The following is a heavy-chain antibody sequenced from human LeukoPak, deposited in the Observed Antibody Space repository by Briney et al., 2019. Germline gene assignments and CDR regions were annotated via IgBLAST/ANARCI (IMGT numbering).Heavy chain of an antibody. Sequence: ASETLSLTCADSGGSISSGNWWSWVRQPPGKGLEWIGEIYHSGSTNYNPSLKSRVTISVDKSKNQFSLKLSSVTAADTAVYYCARADSYCSGGSCYLGYFDYWGQGTLVTVSS. V-gene: IGHV4-4*02. CDR1: GGSISSGNW. J-gene: IGHJ4*02. CDR3: ARADSYCSGGSCYLGYFDY. D-gene: IGHD2-15*01. CDR2: IYHSGST.